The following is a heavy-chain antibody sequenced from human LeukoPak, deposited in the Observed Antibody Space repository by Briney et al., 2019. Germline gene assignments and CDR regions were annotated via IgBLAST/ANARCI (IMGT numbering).Heavy chain of an antibody. CDR3: ARDSPVLATTLYYYYGMDV. V-gene: IGHV3-30-3*01. CDR1: GFTFSSYA. J-gene: IGHJ6*02. CDR2: ISYDGSNK. D-gene: IGHD5-12*01. Sequence: PGGSLRLSCAASGFTFSSYAMHWVRQAPGKGLEWVAVISYDGSNKYYADSVKGRFTISRDNSKNTLYLQMNSLRAEDTAVYYCARDSPVLATTLYYYYGMDVWGQGTTVTVSS.